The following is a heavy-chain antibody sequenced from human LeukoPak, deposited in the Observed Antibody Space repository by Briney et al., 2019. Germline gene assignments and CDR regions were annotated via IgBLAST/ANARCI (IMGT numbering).Heavy chain of an antibody. CDR3: ARVPSYRLELRYFDY. V-gene: IGHV4-34*01. CDR1: GGSFSGYY. CDR2: INHSGST. J-gene: IGHJ4*02. D-gene: IGHD1-7*01. Sequence: SETLSLTCAAYGGSFSGYYWSWIRQPPGKGLEWIGEINHSGSTNYNPSLKSRVTISVDTSRNQFSLKLSSVTAADTAVYYCARVPSYRLELRYFDYWGQGTLVTVSS.